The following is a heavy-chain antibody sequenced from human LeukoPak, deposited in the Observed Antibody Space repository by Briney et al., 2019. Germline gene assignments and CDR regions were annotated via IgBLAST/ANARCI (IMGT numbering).Heavy chain of an antibody. V-gene: IGHV3-33*08. CDR3: AGDRATSYFDY. J-gene: IGHJ4*02. Sequence: GSLRLSCAASGLTFSGYGMHWVRQAPGKGLEWVAFIWYDGSNKYYTDSVKGRFTISRDNSKNTLYLQMNSLRAEDTAVYYCAGDRATSYFDYWGQGALVTISS. CDR1: GLTFSGYG. CDR2: IWYDGSNK. D-gene: IGHD1-26*01.